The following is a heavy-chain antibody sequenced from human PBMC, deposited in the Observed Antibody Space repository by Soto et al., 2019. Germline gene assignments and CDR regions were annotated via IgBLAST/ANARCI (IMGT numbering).Heavy chain of an antibody. J-gene: IGHJ4*02. CDR3: ARDRGYSGYEALDY. D-gene: IGHD5-12*01. CDR2: ISAYNGNT. V-gene: IGHV1-18*04. CDR1: GYTFTSYG. Sequence: ASVKVSCKASGYTFTSYGISWVRQAPGQGLELMGWISAYNGNTNYAQKLQGRVTMTTXTXXXXAXMXLXXXXSDXTAVYYCARDRGYSGYEALDYWGQGTLVTVSS.